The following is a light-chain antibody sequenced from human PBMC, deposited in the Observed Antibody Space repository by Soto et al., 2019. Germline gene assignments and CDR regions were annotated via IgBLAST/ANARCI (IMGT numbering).Light chain of an antibody. V-gene: IGKV1-5*03. J-gene: IGKJ1*01. Sequence: DIQMTQSPSTLSASVRDRVTITCRASQTISSWFAWYQQKPGKAPKLLIYKASTLKSGVPSRFSGSGSGTEFTLTISSLQPDEFATYYCQHYNSYSEAFGQGTKVDIK. CDR1: QTISSW. CDR3: QHYNSYSEA. CDR2: KAS.